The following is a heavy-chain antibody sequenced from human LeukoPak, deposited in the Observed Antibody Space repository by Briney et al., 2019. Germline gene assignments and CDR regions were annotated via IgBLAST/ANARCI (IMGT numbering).Heavy chain of an antibody. Sequence: SETLSLTCTVSGGSISSYYWSWIRQPAGKGLEWIGRIYTSGSTNYNPSLKSRVTMSVDTSKNQFSLKLSSVTAADTAVYYCARDRVVAATGIYYYYYYMDVWGKGTTVTISS. J-gene: IGHJ6*03. CDR1: GGSISSYY. CDR2: IYTSGST. D-gene: IGHD2-15*01. CDR3: ARDRVVAATGIYYYYYYMDV. V-gene: IGHV4-4*07.